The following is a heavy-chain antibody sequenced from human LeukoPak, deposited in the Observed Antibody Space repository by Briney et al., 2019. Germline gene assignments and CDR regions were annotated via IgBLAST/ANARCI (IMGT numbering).Heavy chain of an antibody. D-gene: IGHD3-22*01. CDR3: ARGRSRGYHNWFDP. V-gene: IGHV1-8*02. CDR1: GYTFTGYY. J-gene: IGHJ5*02. CDR2: MNPNSGNT. Sequence: ASVKVSCKASGYTFTGYYMHWVRQAPGQGLEWMGWMNPNSGNTGYAQKFQGRVTMTRNTSISTAYMELSSLRSEDTAVYYCARGRSRGYHNWFDPWGQGTLVTVSS.